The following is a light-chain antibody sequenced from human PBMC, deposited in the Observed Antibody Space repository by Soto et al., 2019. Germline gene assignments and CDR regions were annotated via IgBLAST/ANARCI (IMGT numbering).Light chain of an antibody. Sequence: LSQSPASLSSSLGERATLPCRASQSISSYLNWYQQKPGQAPRLLMYDVSNMASGIPARFSGSGSGTEFTLTISSLQSEDFAAYCCQQCYSCPRTFGQGTKVDIK. CDR2: DVS. J-gene: IGKJ1*01. CDR1: QSISSY. CDR3: QQCYSCPRT. V-gene: IGKV3-11*01.